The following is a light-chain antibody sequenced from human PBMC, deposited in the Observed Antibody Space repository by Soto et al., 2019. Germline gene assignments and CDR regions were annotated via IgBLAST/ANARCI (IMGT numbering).Light chain of an antibody. CDR2: EVS. CDR3: SSYAGSNILGV. J-gene: IGLJ1*01. V-gene: IGLV2-8*01. CDR1: SSDVGYYNY. Sequence: QSALTQPPSASGSPGQSVTISCTGTSSDVGYYNYVSWYQQHPGKAPKLMISEVSKRPSGVPDRFSGSKSGNTASLTVSGLQAEDEADYYCSSYAGSNILGVFGTGTKVTVL.